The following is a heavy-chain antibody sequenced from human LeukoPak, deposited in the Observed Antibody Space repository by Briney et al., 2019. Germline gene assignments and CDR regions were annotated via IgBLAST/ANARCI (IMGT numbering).Heavy chain of an antibody. V-gene: IGHV1-8*01. CDR2: MNPNSGNT. Sequence: GASVKVSCKGSGYNFDRYGVNWVRQATGQGLEWMGWMNPNSGNTGYAQKFQGRVTMTRNTSISTAYMELSSLRSEDTAVYYCASRVYDDGMDVWGQGTTVTVSS. J-gene: IGHJ6*02. CDR1: GYNFDRYG. CDR3: ASRVYDDGMDV. D-gene: IGHD3-22*01.